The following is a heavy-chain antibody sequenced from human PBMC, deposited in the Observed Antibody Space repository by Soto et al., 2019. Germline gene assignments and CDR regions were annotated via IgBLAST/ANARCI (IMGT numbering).Heavy chain of an antibody. CDR2: FHYCGST. J-gene: IGHJ3*02. Sequence: AETLSLTCAFSGGSISSYYWGWIRRTPGKGLEWTGYFHYCGSTTYTPYIKGRVTMSVETSKNQFSPRLSSVTAADTAVYSCASELDIVMCRGAFAICGPGRMVTV. D-gene: IGHD5-12*01. V-gene: IGHV4-59*08. CDR1: GGSISSYY. CDR3: ASELDIVMCRGAFAI.